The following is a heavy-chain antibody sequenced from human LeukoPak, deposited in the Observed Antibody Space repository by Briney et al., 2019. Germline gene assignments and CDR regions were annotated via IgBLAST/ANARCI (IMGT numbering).Heavy chain of an antibody. J-gene: IGHJ6*03. Sequence: PGGSLRLSCAASGFTFSSYSMNWVRQAPGKGLEWVSYISSSSSTIYYADSVKGRFTISRDNAKNSLYLQMNSLRAEDTAVYYCARETYYDFWSGYSTRMDVWGKGTTVTVSS. CDR3: ARETYYDFWSGYSTRMDV. D-gene: IGHD3-3*01. CDR1: GFTFSSYS. CDR2: ISSSSSTI. V-gene: IGHV3-48*01.